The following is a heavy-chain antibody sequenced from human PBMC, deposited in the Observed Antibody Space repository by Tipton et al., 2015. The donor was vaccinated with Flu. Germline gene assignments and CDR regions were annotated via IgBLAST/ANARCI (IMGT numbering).Heavy chain of an antibody. CDR1: GGSISSSNKY. Sequence: TLSLTCTVSGGSISSSNKYWGWFRQPPGKGLEWIGSVYYSGTTYYNPSLKSRVTISVDTSKSQFSLMLRSVTAADTAVYYCARLSYYDVDLKNFYFDYWGQGALVTVSS. CDR3: ARLSYYDVDLKNFYFDY. J-gene: IGHJ4*02. CDR2: VYYSGTT. V-gene: IGHV4-39*01. D-gene: IGHD3-10*02.